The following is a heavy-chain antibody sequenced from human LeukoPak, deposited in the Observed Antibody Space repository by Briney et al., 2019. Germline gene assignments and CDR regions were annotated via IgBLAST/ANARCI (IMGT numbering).Heavy chain of an antibody. Sequence: SETLSLTCAVYGGSFSGYYWSWIRQPPGKGLEWIGEINHSGSTNYNPSLKSRVTISVDTSKNQFSLKLSSVTAEDTAVYYCAKSSVAGPKGYYYYYMDVWGKGTTVTVSS. V-gene: IGHV4-34*01. CDR3: AKSSVAGPKGYYYYYMDV. CDR1: GGSFSGYY. CDR2: INHSGST. D-gene: IGHD6-19*01. J-gene: IGHJ6*03.